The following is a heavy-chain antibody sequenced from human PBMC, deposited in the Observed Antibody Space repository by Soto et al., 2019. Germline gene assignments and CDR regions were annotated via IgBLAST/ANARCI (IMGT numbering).Heavy chain of an antibody. CDR3: ARVASDYINSVDH. J-gene: IGHJ4*02. V-gene: IGHV3-23*01. Sequence: EVQLLESGGGLVQPGGSLRLSCAASGFTFNAYAMTWVRQAPGKGLEWVSAIGGSGGNRYYAASVKGRFTISRDNSKDTLDLPMNRLRVEDTAVYYCARVASDYINSVDHWGQGILVIVSS. CDR1: GFTFNAYA. D-gene: IGHD4-4*01. CDR2: IGGSGGNR.